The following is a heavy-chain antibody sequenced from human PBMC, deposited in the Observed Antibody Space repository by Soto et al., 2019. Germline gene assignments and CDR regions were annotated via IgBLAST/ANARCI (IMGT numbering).Heavy chain of an antibody. CDR3: AKGGKSIAAAGDY. J-gene: IGHJ4*02. CDR1: GFTFSSYA. V-gene: IGHV3-23*01. D-gene: IGHD6-13*01. Sequence: EVQLLESGGGLVQPGGSLRLSCAASGFTFSSYALIWVRQAPGKGLEWLSAISASGGSTYYAGSVKVRFTISRDNSNNTLYLQMNSLRAEDTAVYYCAKGGKSIAAAGDYWGQGTLVTVSS. CDR2: ISASGGST.